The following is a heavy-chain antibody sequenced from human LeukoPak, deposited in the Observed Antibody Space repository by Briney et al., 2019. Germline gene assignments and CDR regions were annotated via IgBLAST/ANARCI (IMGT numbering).Heavy chain of an antibody. CDR3: AKGRSGWYEGLDY. J-gene: IGHJ4*02. Sequence: PGGSLRLSCTASGFTFSTYAMTWVRQAPGKGLEWVSVISHGGDSAWYADFVKGRFTISRDNSKSTLFLQMNSLRADDTAIYYCAKGRSGWYEGLDYWGQGILVTVSS. CDR1: GFTFSTYA. CDR2: ISHGGDSA. V-gene: IGHV3-23*01. D-gene: IGHD6-19*01.